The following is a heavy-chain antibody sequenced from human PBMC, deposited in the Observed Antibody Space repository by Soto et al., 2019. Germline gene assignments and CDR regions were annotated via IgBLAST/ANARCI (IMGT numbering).Heavy chain of an antibody. CDR1: GFTFSSYE. CDR2: ISSSGSTI. CDR3: ARDGSYDSLDY. Sequence: GGSLRLSCAASGFTFSSYEMNWVRQAPGKGLEWVSYISSSGSTIYYADSVKGRFTISRDNAKNSLYLQMNNLRAEDTAVYYCARDGSYDSLDYWGQGTLVTVSS. V-gene: IGHV3-48*03. J-gene: IGHJ4*02. D-gene: IGHD3-22*01.